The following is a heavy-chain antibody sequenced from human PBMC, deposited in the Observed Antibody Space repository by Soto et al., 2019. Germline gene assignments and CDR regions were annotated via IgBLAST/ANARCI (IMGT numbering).Heavy chain of an antibody. CDR1: GFTFSSYS. V-gene: IGHV3-48*02. Sequence: EVQLVESGGGLVQPGGSLRLSCAASGFTFSSYSMNWVRQAPGKGLEWVSYISSSSSTIYYADSVKGRFTISRDNAKKSMYLQMNSLRDEDTAVYYCAMPEYSSSAYGMDVWGQGTTVTVSS. D-gene: IGHD6-6*01. J-gene: IGHJ6*02. CDR2: ISSSSSTI. CDR3: AMPEYSSSAYGMDV.